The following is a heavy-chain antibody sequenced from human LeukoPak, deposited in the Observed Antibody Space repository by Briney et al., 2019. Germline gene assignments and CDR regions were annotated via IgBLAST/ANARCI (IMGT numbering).Heavy chain of an antibody. CDR3: ARVDSSGWYNYFDY. CDR1: GYTFTSYG. CDR2: ISAYNGNT. Sequence: ASVKVSCEASGYTFTSYGISWVRQAPGQGLEWMGWISAYNGNTNYAQKLQGRVTMTTDTSTSTAYMELRSLRSDDTAVYYCARVDSSGWYNYFDYWGQGTLVTVSS. J-gene: IGHJ4*02. V-gene: IGHV1-18*01. D-gene: IGHD6-19*01.